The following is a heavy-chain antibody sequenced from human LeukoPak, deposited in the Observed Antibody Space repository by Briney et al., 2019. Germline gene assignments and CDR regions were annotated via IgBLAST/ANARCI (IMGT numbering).Heavy chain of an antibody. D-gene: IGHD3-10*01. CDR2: IYPGDSDT. Sequence: HGESLRISCKGFGYRFTNYWIGWVRQMPGKGLEWMGIIYPGDSDTRYSPSFQGQITISAEKSISTAYLQWSSLKASDTAMYYCVLAGSGSDYFDYWGQGILVTVSS. V-gene: IGHV5-51*01. CDR3: VLAGSGSDYFDY. J-gene: IGHJ4*02. CDR1: GYRFTNYW.